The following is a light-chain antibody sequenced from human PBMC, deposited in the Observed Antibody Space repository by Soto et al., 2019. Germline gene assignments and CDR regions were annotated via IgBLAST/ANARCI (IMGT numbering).Light chain of an antibody. CDR1: QSISSY. CDR2: AAS. V-gene: IGKV1-39*01. CDR3: QQSYSTPQT. Sequence: DIQMTQSSSSLSASVGDRVTITCRAGQSISSYLNWYQQKPGKAPKLLIYAASSLQSGVPSRFSGSGSGTDFTLTISSLQPEDFATYYCQQSYSTPQTFGQGTKVEIK. J-gene: IGKJ1*01.